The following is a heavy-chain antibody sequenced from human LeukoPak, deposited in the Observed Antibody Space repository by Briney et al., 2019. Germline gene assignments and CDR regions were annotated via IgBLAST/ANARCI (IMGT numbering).Heavy chain of an antibody. V-gene: IGHV4-31*03. CDR2: IYYSGSS. Sequence: TLSLTCTVSGGSVSSSSYYWAWIRQHPGKGLERIGHIYYSGSSYYNPSLKSRVTISVDTSKNQFSLNLSSVTAADTAVYYCARLAGAYFDYWGQGTLVTVSS. CDR1: GGSVSSSSYY. D-gene: IGHD7-27*01. CDR3: ARLAGAYFDY. J-gene: IGHJ4*02.